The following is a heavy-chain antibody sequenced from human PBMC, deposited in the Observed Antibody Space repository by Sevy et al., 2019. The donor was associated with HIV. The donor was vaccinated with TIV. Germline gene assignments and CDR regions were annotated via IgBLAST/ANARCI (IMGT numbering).Heavy chain of an antibody. CDR1: GFTFARYA. CDR3: AKGDRTFYGMDV. D-gene: IGHD3-16*01. J-gene: IGHJ6*02. V-gene: IGHV3-23*01. CDR2: ISGSGGAT. Sequence: GESLKISCAASGFTFARYAMNWVRQAPGKGLEWVSAISGSGGATYYAESVEGRFTISRDNSRETLYVQMNSLRVEETAVYYCAKGDRTFYGMDVWGQGTTVTVSS.